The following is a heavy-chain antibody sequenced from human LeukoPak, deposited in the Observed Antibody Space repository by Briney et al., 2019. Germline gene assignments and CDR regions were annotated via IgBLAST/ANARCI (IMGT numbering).Heavy chain of an antibody. CDR1: GGSISSGSYY. D-gene: IGHD3-16*01. CDR2: IYYTGST. J-gene: IGHJ4*02. V-gene: IGHV4-61*01. CDR3: ARRGPWGEPRPFDY. Sequence: SQTLSLTCTVSGGSISSGSYYWSWIRQAPGKGLEWLGYIYYTGSTTYNPSVKSRITISLDTSKKQISLKLHSVTAADTAVYYCARRGPWGEPRPFDYWGQGSLVTVSS.